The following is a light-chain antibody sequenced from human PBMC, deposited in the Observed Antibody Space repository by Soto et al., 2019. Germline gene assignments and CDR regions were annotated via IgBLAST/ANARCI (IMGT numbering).Light chain of an antibody. CDR3: HQYGTSPWT. V-gene: IGKV3-20*01. J-gene: IGKJ1*01. CDR1: QSVSKY. Sequence: EIVWTQSPGTLSLSPGERATLSCRASQSVSKYLAWYQQKPGQAPRVLIYGASSRATGIPDRFSGSGSGRDFTLTISSLEPEDFAVDYCHQYGTSPWTLGQGTNVEIQ. CDR2: GAS.